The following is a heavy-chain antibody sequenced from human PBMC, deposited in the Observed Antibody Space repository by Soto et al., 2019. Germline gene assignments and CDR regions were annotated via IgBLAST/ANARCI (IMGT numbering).Heavy chain of an antibody. D-gene: IGHD3-22*01. CDR1: GFPFSSYW. CDR3: VRDYDSSGYNSDD. Sequence: GESLRLSCAASGFPFSSYWMHWVRQVPGTRLVWVSRINSEGTGTIYADSVKGRFTISRDNAKNTLYLQMNSLRAEDTAVYYCVRDYDSSGYNSDDWGQGSPVTVSS. J-gene: IGHJ6*01. V-gene: IGHV3-74*01. CDR2: INSEGTGT.